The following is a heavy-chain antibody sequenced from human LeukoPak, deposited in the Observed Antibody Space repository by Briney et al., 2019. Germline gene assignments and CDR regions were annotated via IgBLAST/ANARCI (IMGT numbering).Heavy chain of an antibody. V-gene: IGHV1-69*02. CDR2: IIPILGIA. J-gene: IGHJ5*02. Sequence: GASVKVSCKASGYTFTGYYMHWVRQAPGQGLEWMGRIIPILGIANYAQKFQGRVTITADKSTSTAYMELSSLRSEDTAVYYCASNSRENWFDPWGQRTLVTVSS. CDR1: GYTFTGYY. D-gene: IGHD4-11*01. CDR3: ASNSRENWFDP.